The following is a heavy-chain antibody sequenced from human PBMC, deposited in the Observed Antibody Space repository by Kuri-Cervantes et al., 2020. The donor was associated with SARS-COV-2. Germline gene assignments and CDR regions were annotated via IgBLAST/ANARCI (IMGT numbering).Heavy chain of an antibody. CDR3: ARHPELLARFFDY. V-gene: IGHV4-34*01. CDR1: GGSFSGYY. CDR2: TYYSGST. D-gene: IGHD1-26*01. Sequence: ESLKISCAVYGGSFSGYYWSWIRQPPGKGLEWIGSTYYSGSTYYNPSLKSRVTISVDTSKNQFSLKLSSVTAADTAVYYCARHPELLARFFDYWGQGTLVTVSS. J-gene: IGHJ4*02.